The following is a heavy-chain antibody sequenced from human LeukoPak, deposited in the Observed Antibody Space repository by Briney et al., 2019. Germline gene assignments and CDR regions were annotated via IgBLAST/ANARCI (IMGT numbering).Heavy chain of an antibody. J-gene: IGHJ5*02. D-gene: IGHD4-23*01. Sequence: ASVKVSCKASGYTFTGYYMHWVRQAPGQGLEWMGIINPSGGSTSYAQKFQGRVTMTRDMSTSTVYMELSSLRSEDTAVYYCARGRTVDEVIDWFDPWGQGTLVTVSS. CDR1: GYTFTGYY. CDR3: ARGRTVDEVIDWFDP. V-gene: IGHV1-46*01. CDR2: INPSGGST.